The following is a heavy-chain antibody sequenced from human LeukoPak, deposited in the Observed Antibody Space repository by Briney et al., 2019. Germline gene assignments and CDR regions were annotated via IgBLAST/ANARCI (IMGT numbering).Heavy chain of an antibody. D-gene: IGHD3-3*01. CDR3: ASHYYDFWSGYPEPSFDY. Sequence: SETLPLTCAVYGGSFSGYYWSLIRQPPGKGLEWVGEINHSGSTNYNPSLKSRVTISVDTSKNQFSLKLSSVTAADTAVYYCASHYYDFWSGYPEPSFDYWGQGTLVTVSS. CDR2: INHSGST. V-gene: IGHV4-34*01. CDR1: GGSFSGYY. J-gene: IGHJ4*02.